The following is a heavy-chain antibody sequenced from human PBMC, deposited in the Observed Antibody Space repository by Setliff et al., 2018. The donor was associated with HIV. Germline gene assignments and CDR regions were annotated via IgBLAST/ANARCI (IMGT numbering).Heavy chain of an antibody. CDR2: IIPILGIP. D-gene: IGHD1-20*01. CDR1: GGIVS. CDR3: ARGQTTNNIKAEAFDI. Sequence: WASVKVSCKASGGIVSINWARQAPGQRLEWMGGIIPILGIPNYAQKFQGRVTITADKSTTTVYMELSSLGSEDTAVYYCARGQTTNNIKAEAFDIWGQGTLVTVSS. V-gene: IGHV1-69*10. J-gene: IGHJ3*02.